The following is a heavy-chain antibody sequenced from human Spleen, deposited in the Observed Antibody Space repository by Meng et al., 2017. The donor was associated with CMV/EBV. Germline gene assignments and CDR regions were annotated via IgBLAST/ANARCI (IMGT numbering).Heavy chain of an antibody. J-gene: IGHJ6*02. CDR1: GFSFNTCS. V-gene: IGHV3-48*04. D-gene: IGHD3-3*01. CDR3: ARVLSYDFWSGYYRDYYGMDV. Sequence: GESLKISCAASGFSFNTCSLNWVRQAPGKGLEWVAYISGTGSTIHYTDSVKGRFTISRDNAQNSLYLQMNSLRAEDTAVYYCARVLSYDFWSGYYRDYYGMDVWGQGTTVTVSS. CDR2: ISGTGSTI.